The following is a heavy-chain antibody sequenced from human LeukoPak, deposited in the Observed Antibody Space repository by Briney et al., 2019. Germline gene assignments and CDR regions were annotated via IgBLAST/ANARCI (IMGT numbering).Heavy chain of an antibody. J-gene: IGHJ4*02. CDR2: ISYDGSNK. CDR3: AREVSGMYYDFWSGRPFDY. CDR1: GFTFSSYA. Sequence: GRSLRLSCAASGFTFSSYAMHWVRQAPGKGLEWVAVISYDGSNKYYADSVKGRFTISRDDSKNTLYLQMNSLRAEDTAVYYCAREVSGMYYDFWSGRPFDYWGQGTLVTVSS. D-gene: IGHD3-3*01. V-gene: IGHV3-30*04.